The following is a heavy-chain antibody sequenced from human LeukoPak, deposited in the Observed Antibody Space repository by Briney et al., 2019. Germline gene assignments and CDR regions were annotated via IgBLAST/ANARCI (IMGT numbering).Heavy chain of an antibody. V-gene: IGHV4-59*12. Sequence: SETLSLTCTVSGGSISSYYWSWIRQPPGKGREWIGYIYYSGSTNYNPSLKSRVTISVDTSKNQFSLKLSSVTAADTAVYYCARGSGEHHPFDYWGQGTLVTVSS. D-gene: IGHD6-25*01. CDR3: ARGSGEHHPFDY. CDR1: GGSISSYY. J-gene: IGHJ4*02. CDR2: IYYSGST.